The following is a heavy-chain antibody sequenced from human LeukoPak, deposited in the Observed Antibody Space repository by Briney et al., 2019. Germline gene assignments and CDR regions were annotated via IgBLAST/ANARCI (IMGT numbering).Heavy chain of an antibody. CDR3: ARHSRDGHHPLGY. Sequence: PSETLSLTCTVSGGSISSYYRSWIRQPPGKGLEWIGYIYYSGSTNYNPSLKSRVTISVDTSKNQFSLKLSSVTAADTAVYYCARHSRDGHHPLGYWGQGTLVTVSS. V-gene: IGHV4-59*08. J-gene: IGHJ4*02. D-gene: IGHD5-24*01. CDR2: IYYSGST. CDR1: GGSISSYY.